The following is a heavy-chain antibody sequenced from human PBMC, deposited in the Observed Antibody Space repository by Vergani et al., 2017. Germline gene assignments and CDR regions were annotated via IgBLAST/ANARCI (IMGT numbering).Heavy chain of an antibody. V-gene: IGHV4-59*12. Sequence: QVQLQESGPGLVKPSETLSLTCTVSGGSISSYYWSWIRQPPGKGLEWIGYIYYSGSTNYNPSLKSRVTISVDTSKNQFSLKLSSVTAADTAVYYCASLLGHYYMDVWGKGTTVTVSS. CDR1: GGSISSYY. J-gene: IGHJ6*03. D-gene: IGHD7-27*01. CDR2: IYYSGST. CDR3: ASLLGHYYMDV.